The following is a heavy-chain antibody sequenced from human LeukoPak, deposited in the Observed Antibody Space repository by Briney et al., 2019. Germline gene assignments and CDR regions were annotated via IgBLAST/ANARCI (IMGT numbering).Heavy chain of an antibody. V-gene: IGHV3-7*01. D-gene: IGHD7-27*01. CDR3: ARDSGDDYYYYYMDV. Sequence: PGGSLRLSCAASGFTFSSYWMSWVRQAPGKGLEWVANIKQDGSEKYYVDSVKGRFTISRDNAKNSLYLQMNSLRAEDTAVYYCARDSGDDYYYYYMDVWGKGTTVTISS. CDR2: IKQDGSEK. J-gene: IGHJ6*03. CDR1: GFTFSSYW.